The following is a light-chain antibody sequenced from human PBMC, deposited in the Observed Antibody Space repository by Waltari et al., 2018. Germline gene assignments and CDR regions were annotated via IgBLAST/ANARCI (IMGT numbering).Light chain of an antibody. CDR1: QRVGRS. CDR2: DAS. V-gene: IGKV3-20*01. Sequence: EIVLTQSPGTLSLSPGERATLACRASQRVGRSLAWYQQKPGQAPRLLIDDASRRATGIPDRFSGSVSGTDFSLTISTLEPEDFAVYYCQHYVRLPATFGQGTKVEI. J-gene: IGKJ1*01. CDR3: QHYVRLPAT.